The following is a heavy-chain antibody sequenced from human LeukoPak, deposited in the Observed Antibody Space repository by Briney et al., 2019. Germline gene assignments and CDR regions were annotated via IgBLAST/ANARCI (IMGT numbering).Heavy chain of an antibody. CDR1: GYTFTGHY. J-gene: IGHJ4*02. CDR2: INPNTGGT. Sequence: ASVKVSCKASGYTFTGHYIHWVRQAPGQGLEWMGWINPNTGGTNYEQRFQGRVTVTRDTSINTVYMELNRLRSDDTAAYYCATGGGSSGYPDYWGQGSLIIVSS. V-gene: IGHV1-2*02. CDR3: ATGGGSSGYPDY. D-gene: IGHD3-22*01.